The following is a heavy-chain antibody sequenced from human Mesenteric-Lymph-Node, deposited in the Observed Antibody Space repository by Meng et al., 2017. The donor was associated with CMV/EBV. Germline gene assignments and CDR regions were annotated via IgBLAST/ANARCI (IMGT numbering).Heavy chain of an antibody. D-gene: IGHD3-3*01. J-gene: IGHJ4*02. CDR2: IYSGGGT. CDR3: AKRGLRARFLEWFLES. CDR1: GSTVSSTY. V-gene: IGHV3-53*01. Sequence: SGSTVSSTYMTWVRQAPGKGLEWVSVIYSGGGTHYADSAQGRFIISRDNSKIPLYLQMNSLGAEDTAVYYCAKRGLRARFLEWFLESWGQGTLVTVSS.